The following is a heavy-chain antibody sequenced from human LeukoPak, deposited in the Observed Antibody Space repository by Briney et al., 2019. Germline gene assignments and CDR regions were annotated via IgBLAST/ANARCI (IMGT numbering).Heavy chain of an antibody. CDR1: GGSISSSSYY. CDR3: AREGLMYSSSWYFDY. J-gene: IGHJ4*02. D-gene: IGHD6-13*01. Sequence: SETLSLTCTVSGGSISSSSYYWGWIRQPPGKGLEWIGSIYYSGSTYYNPSLKSRVTISVDTSKNQFSLKLSSVTAADTAVYYCAREGLMYSSSWYFDYSSQGTLVTVSS. CDR2: IYYSGST. V-gene: IGHV4-39*02.